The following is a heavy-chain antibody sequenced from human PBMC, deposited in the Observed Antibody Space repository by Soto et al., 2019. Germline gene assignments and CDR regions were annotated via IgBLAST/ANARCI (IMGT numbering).Heavy chain of an antibody. J-gene: IGHJ4*02. CDR3: TREDKTYGYDS. CDR2: ISYSGST. V-gene: IGHV4-31*03. D-gene: IGHD5-18*01. Sequence: PSETLSLTCTVSGGSITSGIYYWNWVRQHAGKSLEWIGSISYSGSTSYNPSLRSRVTISVDTSKSQFSLKMSSVTAADTAVYYCTREDKTYGYDSWGQGALVTVSS. CDR1: GGSITSGIYY.